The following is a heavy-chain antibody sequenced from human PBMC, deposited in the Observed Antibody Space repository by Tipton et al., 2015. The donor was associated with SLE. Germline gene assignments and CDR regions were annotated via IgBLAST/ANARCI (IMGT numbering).Heavy chain of an antibody. CDR3: ARVAPGWVAAGSDY. CDR2: IYTSGST. CDR1: GGSISSYY. Sequence: TLSLTCTVSGGSISSYYWSWIRQPAGKGLEWIGRIYTSGSTNYNPSLKSRVTISVDTSKNQFSLKLSSVTAADTAVYYCARVAPGWVAAGSDYWGQGTLVTVSS. V-gene: IGHV4-4*07. J-gene: IGHJ4*02. D-gene: IGHD6-13*01.